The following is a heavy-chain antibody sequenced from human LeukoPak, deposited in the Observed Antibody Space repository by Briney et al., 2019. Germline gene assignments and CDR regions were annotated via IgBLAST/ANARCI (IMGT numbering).Heavy chain of an antibody. V-gene: IGHV7-4-1*02. D-gene: IGHD5-18*01. J-gene: IGHJ6*04. Sequence: GASVKVSCKASGYTFTSYGISWVRQAPGQGLEWMGWINTNTGNPTYAQGFTGRFVFSLDTSVSTAYLQISSLKAEDTAVYYCARVPGGYSYGYGMDVWGKGTTVTVSS. CDR2: INTNTGNP. CDR1: GYTFTSYG. CDR3: ARVPGGYSYGYGMDV.